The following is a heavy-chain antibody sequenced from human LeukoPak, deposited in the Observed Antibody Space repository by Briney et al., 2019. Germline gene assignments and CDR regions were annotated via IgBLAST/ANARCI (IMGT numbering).Heavy chain of an antibody. D-gene: IGHD3-22*01. CDR2: IHHSGST. CDR1: GGSLSGYY. J-gene: IGHJ4*02. V-gene: IGHV4-34*01. Sequence: SDTLSLTCAVYGGSLSGYYWSWIRQPPGKGLEWIREIHHSGSTDYNPSLKSRVTISVDTSKNQFSLKLSSVTVADTALYFCAGGPRPPAINRHYYDSSGYIDYWGQGTLVTVSS. CDR3: AGGPRPPAINRHYYDSSGYIDY.